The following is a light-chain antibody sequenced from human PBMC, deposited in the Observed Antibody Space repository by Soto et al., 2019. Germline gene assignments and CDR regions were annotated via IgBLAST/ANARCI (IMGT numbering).Light chain of an antibody. CDR2: GAT. Sequence: ETVLTQSPGTLSLSPGERATLSCRASQSIATSYLAWYQHKRGQAPRLLIYGATSRATGVPDRFSGSGSGTDFTLSISRLEPEDFAVYYCHQLGTFGQGTNLEIK. CDR1: QSIATSY. V-gene: IGKV3-20*01. CDR3: HQLGT. J-gene: IGKJ2*01.